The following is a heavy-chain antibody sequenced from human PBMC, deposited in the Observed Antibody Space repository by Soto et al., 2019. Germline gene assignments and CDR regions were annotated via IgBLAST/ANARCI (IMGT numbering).Heavy chain of an antibody. CDR1: GFTFDDYA. CDR2: ISWNSGSI. V-gene: IGHV3-9*01. J-gene: IGHJ4*02. CDR3: AKDSIAAAGPAHFDY. Sequence: LRLSCAASGFTFDDYAMHWVRQAPGKGLEWVSGISWNSGSIGYADSVKGRFTISRDNAKNSLYLQMNSLRAEDTALYYCAKDSIAAAGPAHFDYWGQGTLVTVSS. D-gene: IGHD6-13*01.